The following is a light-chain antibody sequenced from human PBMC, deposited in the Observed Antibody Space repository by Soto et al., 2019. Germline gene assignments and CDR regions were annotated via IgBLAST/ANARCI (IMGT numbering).Light chain of an antibody. Sequence: DIQMTQSPSTLSASVGDRVTITCRASQSISSWLAWYQQKPGKAPKLLIYDASSLDSGVPSRFSGSGSGTDFTLTISRLQTDDFATYYCQQYNSYRGTFGQGTKVEIK. J-gene: IGKJ1*01. CDR3: QQYNSYRGT. CDR1: QSISSW. CDR2: DAS. V-gene: IGKV1-5*01.